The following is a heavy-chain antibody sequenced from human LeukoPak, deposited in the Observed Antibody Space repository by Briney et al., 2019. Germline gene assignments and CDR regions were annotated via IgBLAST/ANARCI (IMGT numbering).Heavy chain of an antibody. D-gene: IGHD2-15*01. CDR2: ISWDGGST. V-gene: IGHV3-43*01. Sequence: GGSLRLSCAASGFTFDDYTMHWVREAPGRGLEWVSLISWDGGSTYYADSVKGRFTISRDNSKNSLYLQMNSLRTEDTALYYCAKDSCSGGSCYVFDYWGQGTLVTVSS. J-gene: IGHJ4*02. CDR3: AKDSCSGGSCYVFDY. CDR1: GFTFDDYT.